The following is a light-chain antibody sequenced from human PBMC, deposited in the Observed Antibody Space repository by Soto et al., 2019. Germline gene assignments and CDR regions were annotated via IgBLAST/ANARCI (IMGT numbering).Light chain of an antibody. CDR2: GAS. CDR3: QQYNDWPPA. V-gene: IGKV3-20*01. Sequence: VLTQSPGTLSLSPGERATLSCRASQSVNNNYLAWYQQKPGQSPRLLIYGASIRATAIPDRFSGSGSGTDFTLTISRLEPEDFAVYYCQQYNDWPPAFGGGTKVDI. CDR1: QSVNNNY. J-gene: IGKJ4*01.